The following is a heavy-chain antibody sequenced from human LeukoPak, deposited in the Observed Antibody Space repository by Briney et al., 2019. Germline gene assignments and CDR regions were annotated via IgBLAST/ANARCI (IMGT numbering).Heavy chain of an antibody. CDR1: GYSFTSYY. CDR3: ARLSAYYNEADI. D-gene: IGHD1-26*01. Sequence: ASVKVSCKTSGYSFTSYYMHWVRQAPGQGLEWMGIINPSGGSTTYAQKFQGRLTMTSDTSTSTVYMELSSLRSEDTAVYYCARLSAYYNEADIWGQGTMVTVSS. J-gene: IGHJ3*02. V-gene: IGHV1-46*01. CDR2: INPSGGST.